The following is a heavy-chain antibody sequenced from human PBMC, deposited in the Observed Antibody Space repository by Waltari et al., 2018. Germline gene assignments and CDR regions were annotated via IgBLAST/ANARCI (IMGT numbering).Heavy chain of an antibody. J-gene: IGHJ4*02. V-gene: IGHV3-48*02. D-gene: IGHD3-16*02. CDR1: GFTFSGYC. Sequence: EVQLVESGGGLVQPGGSLRLSCAASGFTFSGYCLNWARQAPGKGLEWVSYISSSSSTIYYADSVKGRFTISRDNAKNSLYLQMNSLRDEDTAVYYCARESSYDYVWGSYRGHFDYWGQGTLVTVSS. CDR3: ARESSYDYVWGSYRGHFDY. CDR2: ISSSSSTI.